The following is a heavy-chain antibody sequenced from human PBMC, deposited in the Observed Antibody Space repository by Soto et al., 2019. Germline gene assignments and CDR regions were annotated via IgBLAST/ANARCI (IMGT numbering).Heavy chain of an antibody. J-gene: IGHJ6*01. D-gene: IGHD6-19*01. V-gene: IGHV4-39*01. CDR1: GGSISSSSYY. CDR2: IYYSGST. Sequence: PSETLSLTCTVSGGSISSSSYYWGWIRQPPGKGLEWIGSIYYSGSTYYNPSLKSRVTISVDTSKNQFSLKLSSVTAADTAVYYCANTPVLVAVAGDLYYGMDVWGQGTTVT. CDR3: ANTPVLVAVAGDLYYGMDV.